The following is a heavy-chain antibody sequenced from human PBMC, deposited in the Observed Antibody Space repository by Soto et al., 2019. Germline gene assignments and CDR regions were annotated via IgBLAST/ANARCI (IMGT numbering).Heavy chain of an antibody. CDR3: AKDEVRTPALYAMDV. CDR1: GFTFSTYG. D-gene: IGHD3-10*01. Sequence: QVQLMESGGGVVQPGRSLRLSCAASGFTFSTYGMHWVRQAPGKGLEWVAVISYDGSNKNYADSVKGRFTISRDNSKNTLYLQMNSPRVEDTAMYYCAKDEVRTPALYAMDVWGQGATVTVSS. J-gene: IGHJ6*02. CDR2: ISYDGSNK. V-gene: IGHV3-30*18.